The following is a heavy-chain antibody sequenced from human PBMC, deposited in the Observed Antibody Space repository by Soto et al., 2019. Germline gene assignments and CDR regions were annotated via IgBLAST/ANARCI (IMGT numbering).Heavy chain of an antibody. CDR2: IYAGNGDS. Sequence: ASVKVSCKATGYTFVNYAIHWVRQAPGQSLEWMGWIYAGNGDSQNSPKFQDRVTISMDTSASTAYIELHSLRYEDTAIYYCASGVLISGGLPASFDYWGQGSLVTVSS. D-gene: IGHD2-2*01. CDR1: GYTFVNYA. J-gene: IGHJ4*02. CDR3: ASGVLISGGLPASFDY. V-gene: IGHV1-3*01.